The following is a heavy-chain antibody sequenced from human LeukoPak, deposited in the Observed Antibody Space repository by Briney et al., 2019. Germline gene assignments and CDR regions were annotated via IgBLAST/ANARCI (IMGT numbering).Heavy chain of an antibody. CDR2: ISSDGSST. Sequence: PGGSLRLSCAASGFTFSTYWMHWVRQAPGKGLVWVSRISSDGSSTNYADSVKGRFTISRDNAKNTLYLQMNSLRAEDTAVYYCAKDLSSGSRRAYWGQGTLVTVSS. V-gene: IGHV3-74*01. CDR3: AKDLSSGSRRAY. D-gene: IGHD6-19*01. CDR1: GFTFSTYW. J-gene: IGHJ4*02.